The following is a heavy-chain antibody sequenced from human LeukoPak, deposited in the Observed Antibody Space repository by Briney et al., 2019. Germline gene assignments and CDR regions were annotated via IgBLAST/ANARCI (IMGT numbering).Heavy chain of an antibody. Sequence: PSETLSLTCAVYGGSFSGYYWSWIRQPPGKGLEWIGEINHSGSTNYNPSLKSRVTISVDTSKNQFSLKLSSVTAADTAVHYCARGRLPYYYDSSGYYSPFDYWGQGTLVTDSS. J-gene: IGHJ4*02. CDR2: INHSGST. CDR1: GGSFSGYY. CDR3: ARGRLPYYYDSSGYYSPFDY. D-gene: IGHD3-22*01. V-gene: IGHV4-34*01.